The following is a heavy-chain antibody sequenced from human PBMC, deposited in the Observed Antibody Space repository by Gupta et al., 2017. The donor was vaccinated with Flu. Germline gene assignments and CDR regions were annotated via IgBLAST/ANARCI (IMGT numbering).Heavy chain of an antibody. V-gene: IGHV3-9*01. CDR1: GCTLDNHA. CDR3: VKGVAHLVRGYDDGRGGSFDF. J-gene: IGHJ3*01. CDR2: ISWNSGTL. Sequence: EVQLEESGGGLVQPGRSLRLSCAASGCTLDNHAMHWVRQGPGKGLEYVSGISWNSGTLVYADSVKSRFTISRDNAKNSFYLQMNSLGTEDTGLYFCVKGVAHLVRGYDDGRGGSFDFWGPGPMVSVSS. D-gene: IGHD5-18*01.